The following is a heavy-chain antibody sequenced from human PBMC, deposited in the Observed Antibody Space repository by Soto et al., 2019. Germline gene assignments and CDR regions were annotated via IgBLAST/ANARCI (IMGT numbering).Heavy chain of an antibody. D-gene: IGHD6-13*01. V-gene: IGHV5-10-1*01. CDR2: IDPSDSYT. CDR1: GYSFTSYW. J-gene: IGHJ6*02. CDR3: ARRSQQLDPAGYYYYGMDV. Sequence: CKGSGYSFTSYWISWVRQMPGKGLEWMGRIDPSDSYTNYSPSFQGHVTISADKSISTAYLQWSSLKASDTAMYYCARRSQQLDPAGYYYYGMDVWGQGTTVTVS.